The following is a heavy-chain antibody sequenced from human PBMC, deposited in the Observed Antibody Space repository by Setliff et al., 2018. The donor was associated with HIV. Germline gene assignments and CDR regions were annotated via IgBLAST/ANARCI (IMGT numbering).Heavy chain of an antibody. V-gene: IGHV1-69*10. J-gene: IGHJ6*03. CDR1: GYTFTSYD. Sequence: SVKVSCKASGYTFTSYDINWVRQATGQGLEWMGAIVPILGIANSAQKFQGRVTITADESTSTVHMELSSLTSEDTAVYYCARDVYFTFSGEVIRHYLDVWGKGTTVTVSS. D-gene: IGHD3-3*01. CDR3: ARDVYFTFSGEVIRHYLDV. CDR2: IVPILGIA.